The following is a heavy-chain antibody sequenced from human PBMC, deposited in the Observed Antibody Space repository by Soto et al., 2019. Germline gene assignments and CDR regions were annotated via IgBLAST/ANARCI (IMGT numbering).Heavy chain of an antibody. CDR1: GFAFSRYA. J-gene: IGHJ6*02. D-gene: IGHD4-17*01. CDR2: VSYDGSQT. V-gene: IGHV3-30*18. Sequence: QVKMVQSGGGVVQPGTSLRLSCAASGFAFSRYAFHWVRQAPGKGLEWMALVSYDGSQTSYIGSVKGRFTVYRDDSKNTQTLQMPSLRVEDTAVYYCAKDSNDYENFYSGMDVWGQGTTVTVSS. CDR3: AKDSNDYENFYSGMDV.